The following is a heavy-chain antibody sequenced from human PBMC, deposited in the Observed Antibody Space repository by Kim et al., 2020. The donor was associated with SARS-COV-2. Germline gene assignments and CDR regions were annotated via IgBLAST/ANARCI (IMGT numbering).Heavy chain of an antibody. J-gene: IGHJ6*03. CDR3: ARSPEGLAAAGYMDV. D-gene: IGHD6-13*01. Sequence: PSLKSRVTISVDTSKNQFSLKRSSVTAADTAVYYCARSPEGLAAAGYMDVWGKGTTVTVSS. V-gene: IGHV4-4*09.